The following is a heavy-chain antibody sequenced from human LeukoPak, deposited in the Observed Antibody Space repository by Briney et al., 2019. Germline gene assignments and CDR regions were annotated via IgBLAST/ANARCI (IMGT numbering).Heavy chain of an antibody. CDR2: IYYSGST. J-gene: IGHJ4*02. CDR1: GGSISTYY. V-gene: IGHV4-59*08. D-gene: IGHD6-19*01. Sequence: SETLSLTCTVSGGSISTYYWSWIRQPPGKGLEWIGYIYYSGSTNYNPSLKSRVTISVDTSKNQFSLKLSSVTAADTAVYYCARHGSGWYADFDYWGQGTLVTVSS. CDR3: ARHGSGWYADFDY.